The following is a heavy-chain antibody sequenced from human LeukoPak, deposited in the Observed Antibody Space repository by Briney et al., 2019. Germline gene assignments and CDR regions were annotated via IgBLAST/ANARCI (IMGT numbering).Heavy chain of an antibody. CDR3: AEQWLVPYYGMDV. D-gene: IGHD6-19*01. V-gene: IGHV3-30*02. CDR2: IRYDGSNK. Sequence: PGGSLRLSCAASGFTFSSYGMHWVRQAPGKGLEWVAFIRYDGSNKYYADSVKGRFTISRDNSKNTLYLQMNSLRAEDTAVYYCAEQWLVPYYGMDVWGQGTTVTVSS. CDR1: GFTFSSYG. J-gene: IGHJ6*02.